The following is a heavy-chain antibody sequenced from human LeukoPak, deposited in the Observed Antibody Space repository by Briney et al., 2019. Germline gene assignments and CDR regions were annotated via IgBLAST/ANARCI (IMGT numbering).Heavy chain of an antibody. CDR1: GGSISSSSYY. Sequence: PSETLSLTCTVSGGSISSSSYYWGWIRQPPGKGLEWIGSIYYSGSTYYNPSLKSRVTISVDTSKNQFSLKLSSVTAADTAVYYCASHEYSSGWYARYFDYWGQGTLVTVSS. CDR2: IYYSGST. D-gene: IGHD6-19*01. CDR3: ASHEYSSGWYARYFDY. V-gene: IGHV4-39*07. J-gene: IGHJ4*02.